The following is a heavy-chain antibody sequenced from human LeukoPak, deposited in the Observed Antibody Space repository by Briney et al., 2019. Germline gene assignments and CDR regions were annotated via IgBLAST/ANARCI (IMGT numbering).Heavy chain of an antibody. D-gene: IGHD3-9*01. CDR2: IYYSGST. V-gene: IGHV4-59*01. CDR1: GGSISSYY. Sequence: SETLSLTCTVSGGSISSYYWSWIRQPPGKGLEWIGYIYYSGSTDSNPSLKSRVTISVDASKNQFSLKLRSVTAADTAVYYCARRPRNDILTGTPFDYWGQGILVTVSS. J-gene: IGHJ4*02. CDR3: ARRPRNDILTGTPFDY.